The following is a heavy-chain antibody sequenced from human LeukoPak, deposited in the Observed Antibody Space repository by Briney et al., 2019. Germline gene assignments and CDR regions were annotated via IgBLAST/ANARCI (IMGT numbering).Heavy chain of an antibody. J-gene: IGHJ3*02. CDR1: GFTFSSDS. CDR3: ARDRGWELRDAFDI. Sequence: GGTLRLSCAASGFTFSSDSMNWVREAPGKGLEWVSSISSSISYISYADSVKGRFTISRDNAKNSLYLQMNSLRAEDTAVYYCARDRGWELRDAFDIWGQGTMVTVSS. CDR2: ISSSISYI. V-gene: IGHV3-21*01. D-gene: IGHD1-26*01.